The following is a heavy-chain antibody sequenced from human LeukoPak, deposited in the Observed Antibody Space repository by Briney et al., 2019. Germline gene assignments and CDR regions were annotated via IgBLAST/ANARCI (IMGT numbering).Heavy chain of an antibody. D-gene: IGHD6-13*01. CDR3: ARESPQTGIAAAGTSHFDY. CDR2: IYTSGST. Sequence: SQTLSLTCTVSGGSISSGSYYWSWIRQPAGKGLEWIGRIYTSGSTNYNPSLKSRVTISVDTSKNQFSLKLSSVTAADTAVYYCARESPQTGIAAAGTSHFDYRGQGTLVTVSS. CDR1: GGSISSGSYY. J-gene: IGHJ4*02. V-gene: IGHV4-61*02.